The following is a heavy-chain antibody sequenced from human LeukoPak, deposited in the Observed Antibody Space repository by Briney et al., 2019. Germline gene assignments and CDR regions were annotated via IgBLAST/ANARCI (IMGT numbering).Heavy chain of an antibody. D-gene: IGHD2-15*01. V-gene: IGHV4-4*02. CDR2: IYHSGST. Sequence: SETLSLTCAVSGGSISSSNWWSWVRQPPGKGLGWIGEIYHSGSTNYNPSLKSRVTISVDRSKNQFSLRLSSVTAADTAVYYCARRGYCSGGSCFPFDYWGQGTLVTVSS. CDR3: ARRGYCSGGSCFPFDY. J-gene: IGHJ4*02. CDR1: GGSISSSNW.